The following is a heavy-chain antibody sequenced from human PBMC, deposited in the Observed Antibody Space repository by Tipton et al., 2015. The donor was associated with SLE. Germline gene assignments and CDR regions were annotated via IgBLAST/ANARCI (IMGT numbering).Heavy chain of an antibody. V-gene: IGHV3-7*01. CDR1: GFTFSSYA. CDR3: ARSRNSYGIDY. D-gene: IGHD5-18*01. Sequence: VQLVQSGGGVVQPGRSLRLSCAASGFTFSSYAMHWVRQAPGKGLEWVANIKPDGSEKYYADSVKGRFTISRDNARNSLYLQMNNLRAEDTAVYYCARSRNSYGIDYWGQGTVVTVSS. CDR2: IKPDGSEK. J-gene: IGHJ4*02.